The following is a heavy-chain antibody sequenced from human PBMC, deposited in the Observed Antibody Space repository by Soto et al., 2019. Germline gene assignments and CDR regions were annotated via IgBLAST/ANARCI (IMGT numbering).Heavy chain of an antibody. D-gene: IGHD3-3*01. V-gene: IGHV1-69*01. CDR1: GGTFSNSP. CDR3: GRGRTIFGVVNFDY. Sequence: QVQLVQSGPEVKKPGSSVKVSCKASGGTFSNSPIAWVRLAPGQGLEWMGGVIPIFSVMKYAEKFQGRVTFTADDSTSTVYMELSSLTSEDTAVYYCGRGRTIFGVVNFDYWGQGTPVTVSS. J-gene: IGHJ4*02. CDR2: VIPIFSVM.